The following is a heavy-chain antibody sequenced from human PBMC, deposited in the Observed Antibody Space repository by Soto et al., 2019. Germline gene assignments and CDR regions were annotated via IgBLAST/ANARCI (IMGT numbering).Heavy chain of an antibody. D-gene: IGHD5-18*01. J-gene: IGHJ4*02. CDR2: IKTDGSST. CDR3: AKREGNTYGLFH. CDR1: GFSFSNYW. Sequence: EVQLVESGGGLVQPGGSLRLSCAASGFSFSNYWIHWVRQAPGKGLVWVSRIKTDGSSTDYAASVKGRFTISRDNAKKTLYLQMNSLTAEDTGVYYCAKREGNTYGLFHWGQGTLVTVSS. V-gene: IGHV3-74*01.